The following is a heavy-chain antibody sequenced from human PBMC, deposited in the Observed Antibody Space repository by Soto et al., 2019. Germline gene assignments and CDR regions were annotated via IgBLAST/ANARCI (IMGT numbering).Heavy chain of an antibody. J-gene: IGHJ4*02. CDR1: GGSISSGDYY. D-gene: IGHD5-12*01. CDR2: IYYSGST. CDR3: CGYSGYDPYYFDY. V-gene: IGHV4-30-4*01. Sequence: QVQLQESGPGLVKPSQTLSLTCTVSGGSISSGDYYWSWIRQPPGKGLEWIGYIYYSGSTYYNPSLKSRVSLTGTTFKDPFSLKVSSVTAADPGVYYCCGYSGYDPYYFDYWGQGTLVTVSS.